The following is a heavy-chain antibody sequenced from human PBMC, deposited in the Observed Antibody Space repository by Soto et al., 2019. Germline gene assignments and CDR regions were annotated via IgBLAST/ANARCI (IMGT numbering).Heavy chain of an antibody. Sequence: GESLKISCKGSGYSFTSYWIGWVRQMPGKGLEWMGIIYPGDSDTRYSPSFQGQVTISADKSISTAYLQWSSLKASDTAMYYCARLEGLGFLEWGPFDPWGQGTLVTVSS. CDR1: GYSFTSYW. D-gene: IGHD3-3*01. V-gene: IGHV5-51*01. J-gene: IGHJ5*02. CDR3: ARLEGLGFLEWGPFDP. CDR2: IYPGDSDT.